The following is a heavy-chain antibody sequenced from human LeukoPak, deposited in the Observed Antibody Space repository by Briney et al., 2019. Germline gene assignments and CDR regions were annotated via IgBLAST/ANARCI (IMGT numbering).Heavy chain of an antibody. V-gene: IGHV4-39*07. J-gene: IGHJ4*02. D-gene: IGHD5-12*01. CDR1: GGSISSSSYY. CDR2: IYYSGST. CDR3: ARDPQGGYPNHFDY. Sequence: SETLSLTCTVSGGSISSSSYYWGWIRQPPGKGLEWIGSIYYSGSTYYNPSLKSRVTISVDTSKNQFSLKLSSVTAADTAVYYCARDPQGGYPNHFDYWGQGTLVTVSS.